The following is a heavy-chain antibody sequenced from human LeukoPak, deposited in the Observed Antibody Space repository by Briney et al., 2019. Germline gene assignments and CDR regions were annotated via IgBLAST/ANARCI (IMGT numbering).Heavy chain of an antibody. Sequence: GGSLRLSCAASGFTFSSYGMHWVRQAPGKGLEWVAVISYDGSNKYYADSVKGRFTISRDNSKSTLYLQMNSLRAEDTAVYYCAKDPRAGYDFLGYYFDYWGQGTLVTVSS. J-gene: IGHJ4*02. CDR1: GFTFSSYG. D-gene: IGHD5-12*01. CDR2: ISYDGSNK. CDR3: AKDPRAGYDFLGYYFDY. V-gene: IGHV3-30*18.